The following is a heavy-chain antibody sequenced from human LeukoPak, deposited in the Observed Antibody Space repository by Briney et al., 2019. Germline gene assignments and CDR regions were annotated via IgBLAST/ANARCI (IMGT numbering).Heavy chain of an antibody. D-gene: IGHD3-22*01. J-gene: IGHJ4*02. CDR1: GYTFTGYY. V-gene: IGHV1-2*02. Sequence: GASVKVSCKASGYTFTGYYMHWVRQAPGQGLEWMGWINPNSGGTNYAQKFQGRVTMTRDTSISTAYMELSRLRSDDTAVYYCARTLGYYDSGPVNYWGQGTLVTVSS. CDR2: INPNSGGT. CDR3: ARTLGYYDSGPVNY.